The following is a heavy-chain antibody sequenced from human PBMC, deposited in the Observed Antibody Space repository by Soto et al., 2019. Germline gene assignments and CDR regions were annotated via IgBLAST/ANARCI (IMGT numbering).Heavy chain of an antibody. CDR3: ARAGDYDVLTGADY. CDR2: ISYDGSNK. J-gene: IGHJ4*02. V-gene: IGHV3-30-3*01. Sequence: QVQLVESGGGVVQPGRSLRLSCAASEFNFSSYAMHWVRQAPDKGMEWVAVISYDGSNKYYADSVKGRFTISRDNSKNTLYLQMNSLRAEDTDVYYCARAGDYDVLTGADYWGQGTLVTVSS. CDR1: EFNFSSYA. D-gene: IGHD3-9*01.